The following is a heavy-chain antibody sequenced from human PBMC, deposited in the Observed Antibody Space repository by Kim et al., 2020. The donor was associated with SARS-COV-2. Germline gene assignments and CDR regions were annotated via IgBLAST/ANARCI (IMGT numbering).Heavy chain of an antibody. Sequence: SETLSLTCAVYGGSFSGYYMSWIRQPPGKGLEWVGEINHSGSTNYNPSLKSRVTISGDTSKNQLSLKLSSVIAADTAVYYCAGGLVYYGDYDYYYMDGWGRGTTVAVAS. CDR2: INHSGST. D-gene: IGHD4-17*01. J-gene: IGHJ6*03. CDR1: GGSFSGYY. V-gene: IGHV4-34*01. CDR3: AGGLVYYGDYDYYYMDG.